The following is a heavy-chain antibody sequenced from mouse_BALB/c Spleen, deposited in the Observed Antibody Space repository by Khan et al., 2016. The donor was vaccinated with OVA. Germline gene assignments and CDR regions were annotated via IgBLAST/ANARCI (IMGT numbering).Heavy chain of an antibody. Sequence: EVQLQESEPGLVKPSQSLSLTCSVTGYSITNGYFWNWIRQFPENNLEWMGYIRYDGNTNYNPSLKNRISITRDTSKNQFFLNLNSVTPEDTATDYCARGGSSGPAWFTYWGQGTLVTVSA. CDR2: IRYDGNT. D-gene: IGHD3-1*01. CDR3: ARGGSSGPAWFTY. V-gene: IGHV3-6*02. CDR1: GYSITNGYF. J-gene: IGHJ3*01.